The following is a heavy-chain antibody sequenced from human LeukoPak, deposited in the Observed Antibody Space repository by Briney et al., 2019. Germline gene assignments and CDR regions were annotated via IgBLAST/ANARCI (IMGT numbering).Heavy chain of an antibody. D-gene: IGHD3-10*01. CDR2: ISYDGSNK. V-gene: IGHV3-30*04. CDR1: GFTFSSYA. CDR3: ARDFDGSGGNWFDP. J-gene: IGHJ5*02. Sequence: GGSLRLSCAASGFTFSSYAMHWVRQAPGKGLEWVAVISYDGSNKYYADSVKGRFTISRDNSKNTQYLQMNSLRAEDTAVYYCARDFDGSGGNWFDPWGQGTLVSVSS.